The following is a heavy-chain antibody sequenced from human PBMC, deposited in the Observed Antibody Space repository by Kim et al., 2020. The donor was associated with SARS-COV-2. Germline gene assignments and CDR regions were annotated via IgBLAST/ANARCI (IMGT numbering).Heavy chain of an antibody. CDR2: INHSGST. J-gene: IGHJ4*02. CDR1: GVSFSGYY. D-gene: IGHD3-3*01. CDR3: ARGRFCDFWIGYCHFDY. V-gene: IGHV4-34*01. Sequence: SETLSLTCAVYGVSFSGYYLSLIRQPPGKGLEWIGEINHSGSTNYNPSLKSRVTISVDTSKNQFSLKLSSVTAADTAVYYCARGRFCDFWIGYCHFDYWGQGTLVTVSS.